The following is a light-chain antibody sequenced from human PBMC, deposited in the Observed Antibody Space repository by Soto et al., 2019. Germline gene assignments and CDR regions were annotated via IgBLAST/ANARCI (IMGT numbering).Light chain of an antibody. J-gene: IGKJ1*01. CDR1: QSVSSN. V-gene: IGKV3-15*01. CDR2: GAS. CDR3: QQYNNWTPMA. Sequence: ELVMTKSPATLSVSPGVSATLSCRASQSVSSNLAWYQQKPGQAPRLLIYGASNRATGIPARFSGSGSGTEFTLTISSLQSEDFAVYYCQQYNNWTPMAFGKGTKVEIK.